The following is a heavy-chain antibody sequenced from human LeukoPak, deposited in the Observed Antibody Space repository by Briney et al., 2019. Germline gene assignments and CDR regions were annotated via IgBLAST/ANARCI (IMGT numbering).Heavy chain of an antibody. J-gene: IGHJ4*02. CDR1: GGSISSSSYY. V-gene: IGHV4-39*01. CDR2: GYNTGST. Sequence: SETLSLTCTVSGGSISSSSYYWGWIRQPPGKGLEWIGSGYNTGSTYYNPSLKSRVTISVDTSKNQFSLKLSSVTAADTAVYYCARQKYCSGTSCYHVDYWSQGALVTVSS. CDR3: ARQKYCSGTSCYHVDY. D-gene: IGHD2-2*01.